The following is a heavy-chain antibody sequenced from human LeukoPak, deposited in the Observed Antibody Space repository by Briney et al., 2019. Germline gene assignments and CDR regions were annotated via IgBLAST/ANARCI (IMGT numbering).Heavy chain of an antibody. CDR3: ARYSGSYHGFDY. D-gene: IGHD1-26*01. J-gene: IGHJ4*02. Sequence: GGSLRPSCAASGFTFSNYWMTWVRQAPGKGLEWVANIKQDGSEKYYVDSVRGRFTISRDNAKNSLDLQMNSLRAEDTAVYYCARYSGSYHGFDYWGQGTLVTVSS. CDR1: GFTFSNYW. V-gene: IGHV3-7*04. CDR2: IKQDGSEK.